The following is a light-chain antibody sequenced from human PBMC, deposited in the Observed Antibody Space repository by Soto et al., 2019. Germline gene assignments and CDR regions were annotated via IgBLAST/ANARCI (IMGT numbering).Light chain of an antibody. V-gene: IGKV3-15*01. CDR1: QSVADK. CDR2: AAS. J-gene: IGKJ2*01. CDR3: QQYDDWPPFT. Sequence: EVVMTQLPATLSVSPGERVSLSCRASQSVADKLAWYQQKPGQAPRLLIYAASSRAAGIPTRFSGGGSGTDFTLTISSLQPEDFAVYYCQQYDDWPPFTFGQGTRLDI.